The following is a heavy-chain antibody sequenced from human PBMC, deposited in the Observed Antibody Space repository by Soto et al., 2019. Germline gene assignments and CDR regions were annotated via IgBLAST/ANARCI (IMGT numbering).Heavy chain of an antibody. J-gene: IGHJ4*02. CDR2: ISAHNGNT. CDR3: ARGRYGDY. V-gene: IGHV1-18*01. CDR1: GYAFTTYG. D-gene: IGHD1-1*01. Sequence: QVHLVQSGAEVKKPGASVKVSCKGSGYAFTTYGITWVRQAPGQGLEWMGWISAHNGNTNYAQKLQGRVTVTRDTSTSTAYMELRSLRSDDTAVHYCARGRYGDYWDQGALVTVSS.